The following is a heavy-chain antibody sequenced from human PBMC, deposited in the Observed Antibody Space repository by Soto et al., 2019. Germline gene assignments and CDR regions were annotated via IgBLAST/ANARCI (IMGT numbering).Heavy chain of an antibody. CDR2: ISGSGGST. CDR1: GFTFSSYA. J-gene: IGHJ4*02. CDR3: AKDDRYINDYGDYGIDY. D-gene: IGHD4-17*01. V-gene: IGHV3-23*01. Sequence: GGSLRLSCAASGFTFSSYAMSWVRQAPGKGLEWVSAISGSGGSTYYADSVKGRFTISRDNSKNTLYLQMNSLRAEDTAVYYCAKDDRYINDYGDYGIDYWGQGTLVTVSS.